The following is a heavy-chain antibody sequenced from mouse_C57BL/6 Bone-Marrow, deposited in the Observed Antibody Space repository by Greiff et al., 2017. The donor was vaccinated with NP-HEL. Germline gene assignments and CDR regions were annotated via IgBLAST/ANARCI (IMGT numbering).Heavy chain of an antibody. CDR3: ARVYYGNHYWYFDV. Sequence: EVMLVESGGDLVKPGGSLKLSCAASGFTFSSYGMSWVRQTPDKRLEWVATISSGGSYTYYPDSVKGRFTISRDNAKNTLYLQMSSLKSEDTAMYYCARVYYGNHYWYFDVWGTGTTVTVSS. D-gene: IGHD2-1*01. CDR1: GFTFSSYG. J-gene: IGHJ1*03. V-gene: IGHV5-6*01. CDR2: ISSGGSYT.